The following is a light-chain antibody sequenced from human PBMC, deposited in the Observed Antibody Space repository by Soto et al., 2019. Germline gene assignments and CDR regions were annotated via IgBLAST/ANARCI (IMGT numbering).Light chain of an antibody. Sequence: QSALTQPASVSGSPGQSITISCTATSSDVGGYNYVSLYQQRPGKAPKFMIYEVTNRPAGVSNRFSGSKSGNTASLTISGLQAEDEADYYCASYTSRGTRVFGTGTKVTVL. CDR3: ASYTSRGTRV. V-gene: IGLV2-14*01. J-gene: IGLJ1*01. CDR1: SSDVGGYNY. CDR2: EVT.